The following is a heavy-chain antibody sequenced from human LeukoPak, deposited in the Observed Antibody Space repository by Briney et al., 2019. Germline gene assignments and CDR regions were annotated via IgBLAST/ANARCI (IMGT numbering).Heavy chain of an antibody. J-gene: IGHJ4*02. CDR1: GGSISSYY. CDR3: AREAGREYYYDSSGYASFDY. CDR2: IYTSGST. Sequence: SETLSLTCTVSGGSISSYYWSWIRQPAGKGLEWIGRIYTSGSTNYNPSLKSRVTMSVDTSKNQFSLKLSSVTAADTAVYYCAREAGREYYYDSSGYASFDYWGQGTLVTASS. D-gene: IGHD3-22*01. V-gene: IGHV4-4*07.